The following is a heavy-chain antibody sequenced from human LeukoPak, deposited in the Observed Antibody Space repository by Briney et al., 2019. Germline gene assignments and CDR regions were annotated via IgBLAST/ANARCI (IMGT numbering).Heavy chain of an antibody. D-gene: IGHD5-12*01. CDR1: GYSFTSYW. CDR3: ARHFERGSSDYDLLYFDY. V-gene: IGHV5-51*01. CDR2: IYPGDSDT. Sequence: RGESLKISCKGSGYSFTSYWIGWVRQMPGKGLEWMGIIYPGDSDTRYSPSFQGQVTISADKSISTAYLQWSSLTASDTAMYYCARHFERGSSDYDLLYFDYWGQGTLVTVSS. J-gene: IGHJ4*02.